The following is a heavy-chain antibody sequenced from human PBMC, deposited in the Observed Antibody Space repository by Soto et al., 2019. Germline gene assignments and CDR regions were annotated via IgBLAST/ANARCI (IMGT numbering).Heavy chain of an antibody. CDR1: GYTFTSYG. V-gene: IGHV1-18*04. CDR2: ISAYNGNT. J-gene: IGHJ6*02. CDR3: ARVGSTIFGVVIPGYYYYGMDV. D-gene: IGHD3-3*01. Sequence: GASVKVSCKASGYTFTSYGISWVRQAPGQGLEWMGWISAYNGNTNYAQKLQGRVTMTTDTSTSTAYMELRSLRSDDTAVYYCARVGSTIFGVVIPGYYYYGMDVWGQGTTVTVS.